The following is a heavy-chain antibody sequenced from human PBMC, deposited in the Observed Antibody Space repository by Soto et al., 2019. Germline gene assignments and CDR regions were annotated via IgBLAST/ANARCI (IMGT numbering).Heavy chain of an antibody. CDR2: IIPIFGTA. J-gene: IGHJ6*02. Sequence: SLKLACKAVGGGNSRDAGSWVRQEPGQGLEWMGGIIPIFGTANYAQKFQGRATITADKSTSTAYMELSSLRSEDTAVYYCARDGSTICGVVILYYYYGMDVSGQGTTLTGSS. CDR1: GGGNSRDA. V-gene: IGHV1-69*06. D-gene: IGHD3-3*01. CDR3: ARDGSTICGVVILYYYYGMDV.